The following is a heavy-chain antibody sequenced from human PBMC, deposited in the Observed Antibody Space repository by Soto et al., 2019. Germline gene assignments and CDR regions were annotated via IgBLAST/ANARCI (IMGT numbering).Heavy chain of an antibody. CDR1: GGTFISYA. Sequence: QVQLVQSGAEVKKPGSSVKVSCKSSGGTFISYAISWVRQAPGQGLEWMGGVIPMFGTANYAQKFQGRVTITADESTSTADMELSSLRSEDTAVYYCARGGYYYDSSGYYFFDYWGQGTLVTVSS. J-gene: IGHJ4*02. CDR3: ARGGYYYDSSGYYFFDY. D-gene: IGHD3-22*01. CDR2: VIPMFGTA. V-gene: IGHV1-69*01.